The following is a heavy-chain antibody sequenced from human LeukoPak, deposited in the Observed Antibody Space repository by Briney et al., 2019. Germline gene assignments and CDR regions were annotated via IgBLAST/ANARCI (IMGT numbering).Heavy chain of an antibody. D-gene: IGHD3-10*02. Sequence: GGSLRLSCAASGFSFSSYGMSWVRQAPGKGLEWVSGISGSGGLTYYASSVKGRFTISRDNAKNSLYLQMNSLRAEDTAVYYCAELGITMIGGVWGKGTTVTISS. CDR2: ISGSGGLT. CDR1: GFSFSSYG. CDR3: AELGITMIGGV. J-gene: IGHJ6*04. V-gene: IGHV3-23*01.